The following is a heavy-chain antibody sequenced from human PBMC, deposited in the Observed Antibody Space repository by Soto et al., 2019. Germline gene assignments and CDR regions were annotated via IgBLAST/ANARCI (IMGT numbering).Heavy chain of an antibody. CDR3: AGMATFGSLNWFDP. V-gene: IGHV1-8*01. D-gene: IGHD3-16*01. CDR2: MNPGSGDT. Sequence: ASVKVSCKASGYSFTNNDVTWVRQATGQGLEWMGWMNPGSGDTGYAQKFQGRVTMTRDSSIATAYMELSSLRSDDTAIYYCAGMATFGSLNWFDPWGQGTLVTVSS. CDR1: GYSFTNND. J-gene: IGHJ5*02.